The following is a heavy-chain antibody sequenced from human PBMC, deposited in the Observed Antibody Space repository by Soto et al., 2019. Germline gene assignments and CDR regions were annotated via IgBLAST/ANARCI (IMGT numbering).Heavy chain of an antibody. V-gene: IGHV5-10-1*01. D-gene: IGHD6-13*01. CDR3: ARIESIARNWFDP. Sequence: GESLKIACKTSGFSFTNHWITWVRQVPGKGLEWMGNIDPVDSYANYSPSFQGHVTFSVDTSISTAFLHWSSLKASDRATYFCARIESIARNWFDPWGQGTLVTVSS. CDR2: IDPVDSYA. J-gene: IGHJ5*02. CDR1: GFSFTNHW.